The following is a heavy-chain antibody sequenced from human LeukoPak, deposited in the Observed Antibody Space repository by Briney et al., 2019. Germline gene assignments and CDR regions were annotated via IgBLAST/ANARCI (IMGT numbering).Heavy chain of an antibody. V-gene: IGHV3-7*04. CDR1: GFTFSNYW. J-gene: IGHJ4*02. CDR2: IKPDGSEK. D-gene: IGHD5-12*01. Sequence: PGGSLRLSCAASGFTFSNYWMSWVRQAPGKGLEWVGNIKPDGSEKYYVDSVKGRFAISRDNAKNSLHLQMNNLRAEDTAVYYCAMGVSVAFWGQGTLVTVSS. CDR3: AMGVSVAF.